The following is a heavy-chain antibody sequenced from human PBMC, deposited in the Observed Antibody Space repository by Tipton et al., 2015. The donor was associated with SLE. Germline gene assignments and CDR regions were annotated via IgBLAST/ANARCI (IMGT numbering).Heavy chain of an antibody. V-gene: IGHV4-59*08. CDR2: IGYTGST. CDR3: ARFLDTFDI. D-gene: IGHD3-3*01. CDR1: GGSFSGYY. J-gene: IGHJ3*02. Sequence: TLSLTCTVSGGSFSGYYWTWIRQPPGKGLEWIGLIGYTGSTNYNPSLKSRVTMSVDTSKNQFSLKLSSETAADTAVYYCARFLDTFDIWGQGTMVTVSS.